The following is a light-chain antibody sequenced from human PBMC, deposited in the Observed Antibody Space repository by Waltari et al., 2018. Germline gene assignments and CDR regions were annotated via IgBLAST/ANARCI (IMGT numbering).Light chain of an antibody. J-gene: IGKJ1*01. CDR2: WAS. V-gene: IGKV4-1*01. CDR3: QQYSSAPWT. Sequence: DIVMTQSPDSLAVSLGERATINCKSSQSVLYTSNNKNYLAWYQQKPGQPPKLRIYWASTRDSGVPDRFSGSGSGTDFTLTISSLQADDVAVYYCQQYSSAPWTFGQGTKVEIK. CDR1: QSVLYTSNNKNY.